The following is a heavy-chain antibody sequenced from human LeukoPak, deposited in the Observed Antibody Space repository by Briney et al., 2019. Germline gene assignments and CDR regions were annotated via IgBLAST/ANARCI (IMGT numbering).Heavy chain of an antibody. CDR3: AREGIAARPVWVFDY. D-gene: IGHD6-6*01. CDR2: IKQDGSEQ. V-gene: IGHV3-7*01. J-gene: IGHJ4*02. CDR1: GFTFSNYW. Sequence: GGSLRLSCAASGFTFSNYWMSWVRQTPGKRLEWVANIKQDGSEQYYADSVKGRFTISRDNSKNTLYLQMNSLRAEDTAVYYCAREGIAARPVWVFDYWGQGTLVTVSS.